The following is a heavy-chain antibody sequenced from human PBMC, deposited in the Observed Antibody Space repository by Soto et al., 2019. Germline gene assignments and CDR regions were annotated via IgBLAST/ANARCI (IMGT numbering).Heavy chain of an antibody. V-gene: IGHV1-69*13. D-gene: IGHD2-8*01. CDR2: IIPIFGTA. CDR1: GGTFSSYA. Sequence: SVKVSCKASGGTFSSYAISWVRQAPGQGLEWMGGIIPIFGTANYAQKFQGRVTITADESTSTAYMELSSLRSEDTAVYYCAGMKRRYCTNGVRYSLDYWGQGTLVTVSS. J-gene: IGHJ4*02. CDR3: AGMKRRYCTNGVRYSLDY.